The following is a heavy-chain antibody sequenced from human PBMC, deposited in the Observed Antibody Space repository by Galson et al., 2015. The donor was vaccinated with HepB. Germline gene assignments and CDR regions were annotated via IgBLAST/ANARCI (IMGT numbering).Heavy chain of an antibody. D-gene: IGHD1-1*01. V-gene: IGHV1-2*06. J-gene: IGHJ4*02. CDR1: GYTFTTYF. Sequence: SVKVSCKASGYTFTTYFINWVRQAPGQGLQWMGRINPNSGGTNYAQKFQGRVTMTRDTSISTAYMELSRLRSDDTAVYYCARDLRLEPIDYWGQGTLVTVSS. CDR3: ARDLRLEPIDY. CDR2: INPNSGGT.